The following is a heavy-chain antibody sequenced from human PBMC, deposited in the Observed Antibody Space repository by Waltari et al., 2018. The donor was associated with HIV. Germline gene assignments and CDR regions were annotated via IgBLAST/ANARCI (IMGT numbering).Heavy chain of an antibody. D-gene: IGHD3-22*01. V-gene: IGHV3-15*01. CDR3: TTGSSGAEDY. CDR2: IKSKQSGGTV. J-gene: IGHJ4*02. CDR1: GFEFKTSW. Sequence: EVQLVESGGGLVKPGEPLRLACAASGFEFKTSWMSWFRQAPEKGVEWVGRIKSKQSGGTVDYAAPVKGRFTISRDDSKNMMYLQMDSLESEDTAVYYCTTGSSGAEDYWGQGTLVTVSS.